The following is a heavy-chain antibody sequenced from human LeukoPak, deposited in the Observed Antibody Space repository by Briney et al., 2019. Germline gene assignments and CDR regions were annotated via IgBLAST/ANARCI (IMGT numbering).Heavy chain of an antibody. Sequence: ASVKVSCKASGYTFTGSYMHWVRQAPGQGLEWMGWINPKNAGTNFAQRFQGRVTMTRDTSISTVYMELSRLRSDDTALYYCARTLYMAAVPGGFDYWGQGSLVTVSS. J-gene: IGHJ4*02. V-gene: IGHV1-2*02. CDR3: ARTLYMAAVPGGFDY. D-gene: IGHD6-13*01. CDR2: INPKNAGT. CDR1: GYTFTGSY.